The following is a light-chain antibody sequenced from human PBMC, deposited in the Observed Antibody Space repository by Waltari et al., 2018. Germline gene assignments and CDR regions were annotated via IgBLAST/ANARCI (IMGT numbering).Light chain of an antibody. CDR2: GKN. Sequence: SSELTPDPAVSVALGQTVRIPFQGDRLSSHFSNWYQQKPGQAPVLVIYGKNNRPSGIPDRFSGSSSGNTASLTITGAQAEDEADYYCNSRDSSGNQVVFGGGTKLTVL. CDR1: RLSSHF. CDR3: NSRDSSGNQVV. J-gene: IGLJ2*01. V-gene: IGLV3-19*01.